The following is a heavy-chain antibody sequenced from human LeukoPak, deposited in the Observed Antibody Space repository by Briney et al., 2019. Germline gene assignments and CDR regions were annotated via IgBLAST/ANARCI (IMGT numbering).Heavy chain of an antibody. Sequence: SETLSLTCTVSGGSISSYYWSWIRQPPGKGLEWIGYIYYSGSTNYNPSLKSRVTISVDTSKNQFSLKLSSVTAADTAVYYCARHSYGDYYYYGMDVWGQGTTVTVSS. D-gene: IGHD4-17*01. CDR2: IYYSGST. J-gene: IGHJ6*02. CDR3: ARHSYGDYYYYGMDV. V-gene: IGHV4-59*08. CDR1: GGSISSYY.